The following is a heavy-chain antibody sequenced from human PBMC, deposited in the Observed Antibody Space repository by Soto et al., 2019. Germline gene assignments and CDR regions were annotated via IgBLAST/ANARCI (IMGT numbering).Heavy chain of an antibody. CDR3: ARDDPPANYGVSVVD. Sequence: PGGSLRLSCAASGFTVSSNYMSWVRQAPGKGLEWVSVIYSGGSTYYADSVKGRFTISRDNSKNTLYLQMNSLRAEDTAVYYCARDDPPANYGVSVVDWGQGTLVTVSS. D-gene: IGHD4-17*01. V-gene: IGHV3-66*01. J-gene: IGHJ4*02. CDR1: GFTVSSNY. CDR2: IYSGGST.